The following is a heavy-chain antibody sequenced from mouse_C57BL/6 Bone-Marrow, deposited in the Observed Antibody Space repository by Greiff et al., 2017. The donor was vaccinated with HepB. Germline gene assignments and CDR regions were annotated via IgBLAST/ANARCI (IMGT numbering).Heavy chain of an antibody. V-gene: IGHV14-4*01. CDR1: GFNIKDDY. Sequence: EVQLQQSGAELVRPGASVKLSCTASGFNIKDDYMHWVKQRPEQGLEWIGWIDPENGDTEYASKFQGKATITADTSSNPAYLQLSSLTSEDTAVYYCTTLGAYAMDYWGQGTSVTVSS. CDR2: IDPENGDT. J-gene: IGHJ4*01. CDR3: TTLGAYAMDY.